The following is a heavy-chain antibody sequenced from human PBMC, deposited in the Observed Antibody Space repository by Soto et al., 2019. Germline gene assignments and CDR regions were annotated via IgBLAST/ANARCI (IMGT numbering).Heavy chain of an antibody. V-gene: IGHV5-51*01. CDR3: ARSPRSSPYFDY. D-gene: IGHD6-13*01. CDR2: IYPGDYET. CDR1: GYTFSNFW. J-gene: IGHJ4*02. Sequence: PAESLKISCHCSGYTFSNFWIAWVRQLPGKGLEWMGIIYPGDYETRYSPSFHGKVTISADRSIGTAYLQWSSLEASDSAFYFCARSPRSSPYFDYWGQGALVTVSS.